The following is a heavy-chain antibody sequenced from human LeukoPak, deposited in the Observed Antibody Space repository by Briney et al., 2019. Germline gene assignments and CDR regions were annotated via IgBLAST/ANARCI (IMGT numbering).Heavy chain of an antibody. J-gene: IGHJ5*02. CDR3: ARDVSSTSSWWFDP. CDR2: INPSGGST. D-gene: IGHD2-2*01. V-gene: IGHV1-46*01. Sequence: ASVKVSCKASGYTFTSHYMHWVRQAPEQGLEWMGIINPSGGSTSYAQRFQGRVTMTRDMSTRTDYMELNSLRYEDTAVYYCARDVSSTSSWWFDPWGQGTLVIVSS. CDR1: GYTFTSHY.